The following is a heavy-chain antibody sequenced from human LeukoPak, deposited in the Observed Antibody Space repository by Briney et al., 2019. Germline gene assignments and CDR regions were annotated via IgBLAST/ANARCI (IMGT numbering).Heavy chain of an antibody. CDR2: IKSKTDGGTT. D-gene: IGHD3-10*01. J-gene: IGHJ5*02. V-gene: IGHV3-15*01. Sequence: GGSLRLSCAASGFTFSNAWMSWVRQAPGRGLEWVGRIKSKTDGGTTDYAAPVKGRFTISRDDSKYTLYLQMNSLKTEDTAVYYCTPDLVLLWFGDNWFDPWGQGTLVTVSS. CDR3: TPDLVLLWFGDNWFDP. CDR1: GFTFSNAW.